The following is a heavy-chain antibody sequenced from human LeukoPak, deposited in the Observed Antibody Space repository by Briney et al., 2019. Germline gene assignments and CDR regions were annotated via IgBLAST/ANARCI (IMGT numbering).Heavy chain of an antibody. D-gene: IGHD2-15*01. CDR3: AMRPADCSSSSCPTINRYYYGMDV. CDR2: ISGNGGST. J-gene: IGHJ6*02. CDR1: GFTFRDYA. V-gene: IGHV3-23*01. Sequence: GGSLRLSCAASGFTFRDYAMSWVRQAPGKGLEWVSAISGNGGSTYYADSVKGRFTICRDNSKNTLHLQLNSLRDEDTAMYYCAMRPADCSSSSCPTINRYYYGMDVWGQGTTVIVSS.